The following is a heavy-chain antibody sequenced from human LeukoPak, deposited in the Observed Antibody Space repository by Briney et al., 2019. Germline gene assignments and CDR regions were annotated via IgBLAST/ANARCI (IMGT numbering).Heavy chain of an antibody. CDR1: GFTVSSNY. CDR2: IYSGGST. V-gene: IGHV3-53*01. J-gene: IGHJ2*01. CDR3: ARATPTEYSSSAFDL. Sequence: GGSLRLSCAASGFTVSSNYMSWVRQAPGKGLEWVSVIYSGGSTYYADSVKGRFTISRDNSKNTLYLQMNNLRAEDTAVYYCARATPTEYSSSAFDLWGRGTLVTVSS. D-gene: IGHD6-6*01.